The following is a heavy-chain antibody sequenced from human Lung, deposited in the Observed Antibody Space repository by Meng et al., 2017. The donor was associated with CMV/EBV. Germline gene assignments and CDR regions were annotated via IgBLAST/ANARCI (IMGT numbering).Heavy chain of an antibody. D-gene: IGHD3-22*01. Sequence: KVSXKGSGYSFTSYWTGWVRQMPGKGLEWMGIIYPGDSDTRYSPSFQGQVTIPADKSISTAYLQWSSLKASDTAMYYFAGLKNYYDSSGYLNDAFDIWGQGTXVTVSS. J-gene: IGHJ3*02. CDR3: AGLKNYYDSSGYLNDAFDI. CDR1: GYSFTSYW. V-gene: IGHV5-51*01. CDR2: IYPGDSDT.